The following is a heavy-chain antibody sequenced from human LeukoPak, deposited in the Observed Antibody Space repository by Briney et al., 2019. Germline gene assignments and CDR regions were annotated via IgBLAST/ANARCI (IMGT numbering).Heavy chain of an antibody. Sequence: PGGSLRLSCAASGFTFTKYGMSWVRQAPGKGLEWISTISDSGAYTYYADFVKGRFTVSRDSSKNMVFLEVNSLRAEDTATYFCAKGRILWFGEQSDFDYWGQGTLVTVSS. CDR1: GFTFTKYG. V-gene: IGHV3-23*01. D-gene: IGHD3-10*01. CDR2: ISDSGAYT. CDR3: AKGRILWFGEQSDFDY. J-gene: IGHJ4*02.